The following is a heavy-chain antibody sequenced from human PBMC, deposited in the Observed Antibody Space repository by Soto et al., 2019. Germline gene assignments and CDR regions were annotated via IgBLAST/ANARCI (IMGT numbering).Heavy chain of an antibody. CDR2: ISSSSTYI. J-gene: IGHJ5*02. CDR1: GFTFSSYS. CDR3: AVIGVVAATHWFDP. D-gene: IGHD2-15*01. V-gene: IGHV3-21*01. Sequence: EVQLVESGGGLVKPGGSLRLSCAASGFTFSSYSMNWVRQAPGKVLEWVSSISSSSTYIYYADSVKGRFTISRDNAKNSLYLQMNSLRAEDTALYYCAVIGVVAATHWFDPWGQGTLVTVSS.